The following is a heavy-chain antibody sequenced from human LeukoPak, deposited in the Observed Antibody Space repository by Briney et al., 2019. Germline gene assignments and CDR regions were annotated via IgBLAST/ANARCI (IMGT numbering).Heavy chain of an antibody. CDR2: ISGSGGST. Sequence: HTGGSLRLSCAASGFTFSSYAMSWVRQAPGKGLEWVSAISGSGGSTYYADSVKGRLTISRDNSKNTLYLQMNSLRAEDTAVYYCAKVTVLITMVRGANDYWGQGTLVTVSS. CDR1: GFTFSSYA. D-gene: IGHD3-10*01. J-gene: IGHJ4*02. V-gene: IGHV3-23*01. CDR3: AKVTVLITMVRGANDY.